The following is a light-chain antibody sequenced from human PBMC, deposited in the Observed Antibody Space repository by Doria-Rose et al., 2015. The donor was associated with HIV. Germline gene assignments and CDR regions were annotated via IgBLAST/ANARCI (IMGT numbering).Light chain of an antibody. CDR3: HQYGTSWT. CDR1: QSFSSTY. J-gene: IGKJ1*01. Sequence: TQSPGTLSLSPGERATLSCRASQSFSSTYLAWYQQKPGQAPSLLIYDESTRATGIPDRFSASGSGTDFTLTINRLEPEEFALYYCHQYGTSWTFGQGTKVEI. CDR2: DES. V-gene: IGKV3-20*01.